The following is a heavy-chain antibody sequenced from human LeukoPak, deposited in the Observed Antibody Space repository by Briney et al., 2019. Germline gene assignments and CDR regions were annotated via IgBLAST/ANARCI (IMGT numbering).Heavy chain of an antibody. CDR3: ARVVGAGYFDL. Sequence: GGSLRLSCAASGFTFSSYWMSWVRQAPGKGLEWVANINQDGSGKYYVDSVKGRFTISRDSAKNSLYLQMNSLRAEDTAVYYCARVVGAGYFDLWGRGTLVTVSS. J-gene: IGHJ2*01. V-gene: IGHV3-7*01. CDR1: GFTFSSYW. D-gene: IGHD1-26*01. CDR2: INQDGSGK.